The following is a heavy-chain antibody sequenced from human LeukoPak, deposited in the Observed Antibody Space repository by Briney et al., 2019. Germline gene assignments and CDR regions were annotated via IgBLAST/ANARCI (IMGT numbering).Heavy chain of an antibody. V-gene: IGHV4-34*01. CDR3: ARTSDIVVVPAAYGMDV. J-gene: IGHJ6*04. Sequence: SETLSLTCAVYGGSFSGYYWSWIRQPPGKGLEWIGEINHSGSTNYNPSLKSRVIISVDTSKNQLSLKLSSVTAADTAVYYCARTSDIVVVPAAYGMDVWGKGTTVTVSS. CDR1: GGSFSGYY. D-gene: IGHD2-2*01. CDR2: INHSGST.